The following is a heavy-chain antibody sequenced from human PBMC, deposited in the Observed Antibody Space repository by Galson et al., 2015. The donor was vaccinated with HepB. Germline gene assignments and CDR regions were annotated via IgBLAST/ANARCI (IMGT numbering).Heavy chain of an antibody. D-gene: IGHD2-15*01. V-gene: IGHV3-72*01. Sequence: RLSCAASGLTLGAYDRYYLRQALGKGREGVGRSRNKADSYTAEYASSVQGRFTISRDESYNSPYLQMTSLQTEDTAVYYCDRAAYCSGGGCWGFDYGGQGTLVTVSS. CDR2: SRNKADSYTA. CDR3: DRAAYCSGGGCWGFDY. CDR1: GLTLGAYD. J-gene: IGHJ4*02.